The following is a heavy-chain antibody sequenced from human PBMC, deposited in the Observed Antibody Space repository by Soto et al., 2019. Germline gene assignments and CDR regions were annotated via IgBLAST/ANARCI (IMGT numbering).Heavy chain of an antibody. J-gene: IGHJ4*02. CDR2: IIPILGIA. V-gene: IGHV1-69*08. CDR3: AREIGIQRAVDSDY. D-gene: IGHD2-21*01. Sequence: QVQLVQSGAEVKKPGSSVKVSCKASGGTFSSYTISWVRQAPGQGLEWMGRIIPILGIANYAQKFQGRVTITADKSTSTAYMELSSLRSEDTAVYYCAREIGIQRAVDSDYWGQGTLVTVSS. CDR1: GGTFSSYT.